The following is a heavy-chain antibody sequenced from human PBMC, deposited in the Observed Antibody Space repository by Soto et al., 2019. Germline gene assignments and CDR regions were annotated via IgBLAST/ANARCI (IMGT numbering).Heavy chain of an antibody. CDR2: ILPIFRTP. CDR3: ARDNDRPQMGGKYDYILDV. CDR1: GGTFRNSA. D-gene: IGHD1-1*01. Sequence: QVQLEQSGAEVKKPGSSVKVSCKASGGTFRNSAISWVRQAPGQGLEWMGGILPIFRTPDYAQKFQGRITISADEATRTACMELSGLRSDDTAVYFCARDNDRPQMGGKYDYILDVWGRGTTVTVSS. V-gene: IGHV1-69*12. J-gene: IGHJ6*02.